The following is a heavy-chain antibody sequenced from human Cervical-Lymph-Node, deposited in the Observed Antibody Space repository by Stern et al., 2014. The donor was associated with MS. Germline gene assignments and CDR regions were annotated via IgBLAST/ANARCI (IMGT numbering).Heavy chain of an antibody. Sequence: QVTLKESGPTLVKPTQTLTLTCTFSGFSLSTSGVGVGWIRHPPGKALEWLALMYWSDDKYYSPSLKNRLTITKDTSKNQVVLTLTNMDPVDTATYYCPRALYGDYFDYWGKGSLVTVSS. V-gene: IGHV2-5*01. D-gene: IGHD4-17*01. CDR1: GFSLSTSGVG. CDR2: MYWSDDK. J-gene: IGHJ4*02. CDR3: PRALYGDYFDY.